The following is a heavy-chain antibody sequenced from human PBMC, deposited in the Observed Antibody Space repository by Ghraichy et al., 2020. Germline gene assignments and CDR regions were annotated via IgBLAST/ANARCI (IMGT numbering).Heavy chain of an antibody. CDR2: IYTSGST. D-gene: IGHD2-15*01. J-gene: IGHJ5*02. V-gene: IGHV4-61*02. CDR1: GGSISSGSYY. CDR3: ARDRGYCSGGSCYSHWFDP. Sequence: SQTLSLTCTVSGGSISSGSYYWSWIRQPAGKGLEWIGRIYTSGSTNYNPSLKSRVTISVDTSKNQFSLKLSSVTAADTAVYYCARDRGYCSGGSCYSHWFDPWGQGTLVTVSS.